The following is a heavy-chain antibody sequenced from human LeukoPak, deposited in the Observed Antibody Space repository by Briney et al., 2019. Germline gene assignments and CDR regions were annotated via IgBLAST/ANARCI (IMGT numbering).Heavy chain of an antibody. D-gene: IGHD2-15*01. V-gene: IGHV3-30*02. CDR1: GITFRSYG. Sequence: PGGSLRLSCAASGITFRSYGMHWVRQAPGKGLEWVAFIWYDGSNKYYADPVKGRFTISRDNSRNTLFLQMNSLRAEDTAAYYCATDRATQYFDYWGQGTLVSVSS. CDR2: IWYDGSNK. J-gene: IGHJ4*02. CDR3: ATDRATQYFDY.